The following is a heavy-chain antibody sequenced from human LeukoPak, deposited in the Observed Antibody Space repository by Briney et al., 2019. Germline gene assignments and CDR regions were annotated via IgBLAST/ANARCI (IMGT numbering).Heavy chain of an antibody. CDR2: ISSNGGNT. Sequence: GGSLRLSCSASGFTFSSHAMHWVRQAPGKGLEYVSGISSNGGNTYYADSVKGRFTISRDNSKNTLYLQMSSLRPEDTAVYYCVKDMMVVVAFDYWGQGTLVTVSS. D-gene: IGHD3-22*01. CDR1: GFTFSSHA. CDR3: VKDMMVVVAFDY. J-gene: IGHJ4*02. V-gene: IGHV3-64D*06.